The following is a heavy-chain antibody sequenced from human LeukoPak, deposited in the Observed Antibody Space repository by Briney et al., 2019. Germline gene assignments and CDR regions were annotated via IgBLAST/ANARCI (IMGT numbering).Heavy chain of an antibody. Sequence: ASVKVSCKASGYTFTGYYMHWVRQAPGQGLEWMGWINPNSGGTNYAQKFQGRVTMTRDTSISTAYMELSRLRSDDTAVYYYARGGDYGDYPYYFDYWGQGTLVTVSS. CDR1: GYTFTGYY. J-gene: IGHJ4*02. CDR3: ARGGDYGDYPYYFDY. V-gene: IGHV1-2*02. CDR2: INPNSGGT. D-gene: IGHD4-17*01.